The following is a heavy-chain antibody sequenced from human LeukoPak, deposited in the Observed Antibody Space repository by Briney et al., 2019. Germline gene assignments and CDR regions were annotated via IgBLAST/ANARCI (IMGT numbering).Heavy chain of an antibody. D-gene: IGHD6-13*01. CDR2: IYYSGST. Sequence: PSETLSLTCAVSGVSIGSSSYYWGWIRQPPGKGLEWIGSIYYSGSTYYNPSLKSRVTISVDTSKNQFSLKLSSVTAADTAVYYCARHDQSAAAADFWGQGTLVTVSS. J-gene: IGHJ4*02. CDR3: ARHDQSAAAADF. CDR1: GVSIGSSSYY. V-gene: IGHV4-39*01.